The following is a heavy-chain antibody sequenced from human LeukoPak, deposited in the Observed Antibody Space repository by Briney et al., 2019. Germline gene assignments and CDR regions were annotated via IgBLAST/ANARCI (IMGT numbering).Heavy chain of an antibody. CDR1: GGSISNYY. CDR2: IYYSGST. J-gene: IGHJ6*02. Sequence: SETLSLTCTGSGGSISNYYWSWIRQPPGEGLEWIGYIYYSGSTNYNPSLKSRVTISVDTSKNQFSLKLSSVTAADTAVYYCARDTAAAGSYYYYGMDVWGQGTTVTVSS. D-gene: IGHD6-13*01. V-gene: IGHV4-59*01. CDR3: ARDTAAAGSYYYYGMDV.